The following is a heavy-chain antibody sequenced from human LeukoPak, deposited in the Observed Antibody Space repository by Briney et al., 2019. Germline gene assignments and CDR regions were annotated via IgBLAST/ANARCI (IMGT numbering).Heavy chain of an antibody. D-gene: IGHD6-19*01. J-gene: IGHJ5*02. CDR3: AKDRDSSGRWAVP. V-gene: IGHV3-23*01. CDR1: GLIFSNYA. CDR2: ISGSGGST. Sequence: GGSLRLSCAASGLIFSNYAMSWVRQAPGKGLEWVSAISGSGGSTYYADSARGRFTIPRDNSKNTLFLQMNSLRVEDTAVYYCAKDRDSSGRWAVPWGQGTLVTVSS.